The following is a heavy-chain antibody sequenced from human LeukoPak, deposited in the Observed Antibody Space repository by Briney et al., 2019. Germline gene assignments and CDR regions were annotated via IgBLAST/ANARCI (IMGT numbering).Heavy chain of an antibody. J-gene: IGHJ5*02. Sequence: PSQTLSLTCTVSGGSISSGGYYWSWIRQPPGKGLEWIGYIYHSGSTYYNPSLKSRVTMSVDRSKNQFSLKLSSVTAADTAVYYCARDGLELRANWFDPWGQGTLVTVSS. CDR3: ARDGLELRANWFDP. V-gene: IGHV4-30-2*01. CDR1: GGSISSGGYY. CDR2: IYHSGST. D-gene: IGHD1-7*01.